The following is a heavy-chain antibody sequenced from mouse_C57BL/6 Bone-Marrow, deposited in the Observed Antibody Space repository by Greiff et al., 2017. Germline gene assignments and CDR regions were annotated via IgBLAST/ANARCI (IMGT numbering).Heavy chain of an antibody. V-gene: IGHV1-50*01. J-gene: IGHJ4*01. D-gene: IGHD1-1*01. CDR3: ASPPYYYGSSFYAMDY. CDR2: IDPSDSYT. Sequence: QVQLQQSGAELVKPGASVKLSCKASGYTFTSYWMQWVKQRPGQGLEWIGEIDPSDSYTNYNQKFKGKATLTVDQSSSTAYMQLSSLTSEDSAVYYCASPPYYYGSSFYAMDYWGQGTSVTVSS. CDR1: GYTFTSYW.